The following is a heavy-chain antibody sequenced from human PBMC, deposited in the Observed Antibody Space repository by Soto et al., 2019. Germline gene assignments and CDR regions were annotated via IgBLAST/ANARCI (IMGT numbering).Heavy chain of an antibody. CDR3: ARDVGPVTIFGEALSGYFDF. D-gene: IGHD3-3*01. CDR2: IKEDGSER. J-gene: IGHJ4*02. V-gene: IGHV3-7*03. Sequence: LRLSCAVSGFSFGNYWMSWVRQAPGKGLEWLASIKEDGSERYYLDSVKGRFTISRDNAKDSLSLQMNSLRGEDTAFYYCARDVGPVTIFGEALSGYFDFWGQGTLVTVSS. CDR1: GFSFGNYW.